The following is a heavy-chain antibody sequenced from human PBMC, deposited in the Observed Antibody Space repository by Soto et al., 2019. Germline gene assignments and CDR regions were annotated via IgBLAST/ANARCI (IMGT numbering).Heavy chain of an antibody. CDR1: GDTLSHYG. J-gene: IGHJ4*02. D-gene: IGHD5-18*01. CDR3: AAGDSSDTGDH. Sequence: SVKVSCKAPGDTLSHYGVSWVRQVPGKGLEWMGGTTAILGTRDYAQKFQGRMTITSDESTTTSYMELNSLTSDDTAVYYCAAGDSSDTGDHWGQGTLVTVSS. CDR2: TTAILGTR. V-gene: IGHV1-69*13.